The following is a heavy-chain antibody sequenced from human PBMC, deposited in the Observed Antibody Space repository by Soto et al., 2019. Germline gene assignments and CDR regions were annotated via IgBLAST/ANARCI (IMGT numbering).Heavy chain of an antibody. J-gene: IGHJ6*03. V-gene: IGHV1-2*04. CDR2: INPNGGVT. CDR1: GDSFNDYY. CDR3: ARESGGATATLDYYYFYMDV. Sequence: QVQLVQSGAEVRKPGASVTVSCRSSGDSFNDYYIHWVRQAPGQGFEWMGWINPNGGVTKYAQKFQGWVSMPRDTSIRTVYMQPSRLRSDDTAVYYCARESGGATATLDYYYFYMDVWGTGTTVTVSS. D-gene: IGHD5-12*01.